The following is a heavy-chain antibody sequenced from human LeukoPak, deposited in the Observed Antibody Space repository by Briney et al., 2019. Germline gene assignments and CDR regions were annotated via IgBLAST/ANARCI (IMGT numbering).Heavy chain of an antibody. CDR2: IYYSGSN. CDR1: GGSISSSGYY. Sequence: SETLSLTCTVSGGSISSSGYYWGWIRQTPGKGLEWIGSIYYSGSNYHNPSLKSRVSMSVDTSKNQFSLQLSSVTAADTAVYYCRGVRFGELFDYWGQGTLVTVSS. CDR3: RGVRFGELFDY. J-gene: IGHJ4*02. D-gene: IGHD3-10*01. V-gene: IGHV4-39*07.